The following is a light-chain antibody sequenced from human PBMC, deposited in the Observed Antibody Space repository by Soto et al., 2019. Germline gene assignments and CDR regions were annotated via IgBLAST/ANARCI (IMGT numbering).Light chain of an antibody. CDR2: GAS. CDR1: QSVYNNY. V-gene: IGKV3-20*01. J-gene: IGKJ2*01. CDR3: QRYGSSPPHT. Sequence: EIVLTQSPGTLSLSPGEGATLSCRASQSVYNNYLAWYQQKPGQAPRLLISGASIRATGIPDRFSGSGSGTDFTLTISRLESKDFAVYYCQRYGSSPPHTFGQGTKLEIK.